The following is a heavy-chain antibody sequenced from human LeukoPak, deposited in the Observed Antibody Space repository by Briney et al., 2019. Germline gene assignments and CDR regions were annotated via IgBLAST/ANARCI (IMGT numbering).Heavy chain of an antibody. CDR2: ISWNSGSI. D-gene: IGHD3-22*01. Sequence: GGSLRLSCAASGFTFDDYAMHWVRQAPGKGLEWVSGISWNSGSIGYADSVKGRFTISRDNAKNSLYLQMNSLRAEDTALYYCAKSRNRGYSPFDYWGQGTLVTVSS. J-gene: IGHJ4*02. CDR1: GFTFDDYA. V-gene: IGHV3-9*01. CDR3: AKSRNRGYSPFDY.